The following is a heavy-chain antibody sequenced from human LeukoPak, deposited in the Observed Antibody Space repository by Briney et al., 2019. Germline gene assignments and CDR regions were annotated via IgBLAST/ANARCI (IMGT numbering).Heavy chain of an antibody. CDR3: SKGQELDDGVLES. V-gene: IGHV3-73*01. Sequence: QPGGSLKLSCAASGFTFSGSAVHWVRQSSGKGLEWVGHIDKKDNLYATAYAESVKGRFTISRDNSKSTVYLQMNSLSAEDTAIYYCSKGQELDDGVLESWGRGTLVTVSS. D-gene: IGHD1-1*01. CDR2: IDKKDNLYAT. CDR1: GFTFSGSA. J-gene: IGHJ4*02.